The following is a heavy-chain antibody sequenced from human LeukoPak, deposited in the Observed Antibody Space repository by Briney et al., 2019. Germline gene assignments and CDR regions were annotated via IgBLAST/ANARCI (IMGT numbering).Heavy chain of an antibody. CDR3: ARDYGFDP. Sequence: PSETLSLTCTVSGGSISSSSYYWGWIRQPPGKGLEWIGYIYYSGSTNYNPSLKSRVTISVDTSKNQFSLKLSSVTAADTAVYYCARDYGFDPWGQGTLVTVSS. CDR1: GGSISSSSYY. J-gene: IGHJ5*02. CDR2: IYYSGST. V-gene: IGHV4-61*01. D-gene: IGHD3-16*01.